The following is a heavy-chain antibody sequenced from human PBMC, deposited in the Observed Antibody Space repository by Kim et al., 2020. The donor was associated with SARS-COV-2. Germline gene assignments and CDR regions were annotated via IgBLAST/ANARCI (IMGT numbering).Heavy chain of an antibody. D-gene: IGHD2-15*01. Sequence: SVKVSCKASGGTFSSYAISWVRQAPGQGLEWMGGIIPIFGTANYAQKFQGRVTITADESTSTAYMELSSLRSEDTAVYYCARAPVPVYCSGGSCYFGYFDYWGQGTLVTVSS. CDR3: ARAPVPVYCSGGSCYFGYFDY. CDR2: IIPIFGTA. J-gene: IGHJ4*02. V-gene: IGHV1-69*13. CDR1: GGTFSSYA.